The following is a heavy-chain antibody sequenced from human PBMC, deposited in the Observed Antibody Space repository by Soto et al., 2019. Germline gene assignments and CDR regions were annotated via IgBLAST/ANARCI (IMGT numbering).Heavy chain of an antibody. CDR1: GGTFSSYA. CDR2: IIPIFGTS. CDR3: SRGEGRSVRIFRGPKLVFFGMDG. V-gene: IGHV1-69*12. D-gene: IGHD3-3*01. J-gene: IGHJ6*02. Sequence: QVQLVQSGAEVEKPGSSVKVSCKASGGTFSSYAISWVRQAPGQGLEWMGGIIPIFGTSNYAQKFQDRVTITADESTSTGYIELGSLRSEDTGVFFCSRGEGRSVRIFRGPKLVFFGMDGRGQGTP.